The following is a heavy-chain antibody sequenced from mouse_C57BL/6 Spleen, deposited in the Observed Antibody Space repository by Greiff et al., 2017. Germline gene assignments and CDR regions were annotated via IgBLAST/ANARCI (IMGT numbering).Heavy chain of an antibody. CDR3: ARPDDYDAWFAY. J-gene: IGHJ3*01. V-gene: IGHV3-6*01. CDR1: GYSITSGYY. Sequence: EVQLQESGPGLVKPSQSLSLTCSVTGYSITSGYYWNWIRQFPGNKLEWMGYISYDGSNNYNPSLKNRISITRDTSKNQFFLKLNSVTTEDTATYYCARPDDYDAWFAYWGQGTLVTVSA. D-gene: IGHD2-4*01. CDR2: ISYDGSN.